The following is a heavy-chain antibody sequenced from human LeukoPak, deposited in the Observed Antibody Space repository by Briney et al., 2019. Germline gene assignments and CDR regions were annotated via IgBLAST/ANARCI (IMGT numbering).Heavy chain of an antibody. V-gene: IGHV5-51*01. CDR1: GYSFTSYW. D-gene: IGHD5-12*01. Sequence: GEPLKISCKGFGYSFTSYWIAGVRQMPGKGLEWMGIIYPGDSDTRYSPSFQGQVTISADKSISTAYLQWSSLKASDTAMYYCASHQTNSGYDNFDYWGQGTLVTVSS. CDR3: ASHQTNSGYDNFDY. J-gene: IGHJ4*02. CDR2: IYPGDSDT.